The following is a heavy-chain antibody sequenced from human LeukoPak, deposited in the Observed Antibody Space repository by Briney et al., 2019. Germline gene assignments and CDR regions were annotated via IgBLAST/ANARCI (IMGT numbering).Heavy chain of an antibody. V-gene: IGHV3-74*01. CDR2: INSDGSST. D-gene: IGHD3-10*01. CDR3: AKDGFWFGELSYNYFDY. Sequence: GGSLRLSCAASGFTFSSYWMHWVRQAPGKGLVWVSRINSDGSSTSYADSVKGRFTISRDNSKNTLYLQMNSLRAEDTAVYYCAKDGFWFGELSYNYFDYWGQGTLVTVSS. J-gene: IGHJ4*02. CDR1: GFTFSSYW.